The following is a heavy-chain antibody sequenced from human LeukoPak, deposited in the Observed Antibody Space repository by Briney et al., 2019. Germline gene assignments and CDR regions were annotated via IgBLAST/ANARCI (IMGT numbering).Heavy chain of an antibody. CDR1: GYTFTSYP. CDR3: ARSSTSRFNYYFDY. CDR2: INPNSGGT. D-gene: IGHD2-2*01. V-gene: IGHV1-2*02. J-gene: IGHJ4*02. Sequence: ASVKVSCKASGYTFTSYPMNRVRQAPGQGLEWMGWINPNSGGTNYAQKFQGRVTMTRDTSISTAYMELSRLRSDDTAVYYCARSSTSRFNYYFDYWGQGTLVTVSS.